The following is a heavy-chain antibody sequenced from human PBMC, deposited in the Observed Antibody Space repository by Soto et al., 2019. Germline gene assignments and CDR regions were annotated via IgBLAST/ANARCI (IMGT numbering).Heavy chain of an antibody. CDR3: ARSLRYFDWLLGYYYGMDV. V-gene: IGHV1-69*01. CDR2: IIPIFGTA. J-gene: IGHJ6*02. Sequence: QVQLVQSGAEVMKPGSSVKVSCKASGGTFSSYAISWVRQAPGQGLEWMGGIIPIFGTANYAQKFQGRVTITADESTSTAYMELSSLRSEDTAVYYCARSLRYFDWLLGYYYGMDVWGQGTTVTVSS. CDR1: GGTFSSYA. D-gene: IGHD3-9*01.